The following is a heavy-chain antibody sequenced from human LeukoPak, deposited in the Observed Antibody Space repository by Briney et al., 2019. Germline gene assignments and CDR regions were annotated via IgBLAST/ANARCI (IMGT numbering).Heavy chain of an antibody. CDR3: ARASRDGYNQNFDH. J-gene: IGHJ4*02. V-gene: IGHV5-51*01. Sequence: RGESLKISCKGLGYSFSSYWKAWVRQRPGKALEWMGIIYPGGSETRYDPSFQGQVTISADSSTGTAYLQWSSLRASDTAMYYCARASRDGYNQNFDHWGQGTLVTVSS. CDR1: GYSFSSYW. D-gene: IGHD5-24*01. CDR2: IYPGGSET.